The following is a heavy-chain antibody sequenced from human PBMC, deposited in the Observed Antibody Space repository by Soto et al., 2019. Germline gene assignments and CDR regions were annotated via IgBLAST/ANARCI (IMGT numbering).Heavy chain of an antibody. CDR2: ISGSGGST. D-gene: IGHD3-10*01. J-gene: IGHJ4*02. Sequence: LSCAASGFTFSSYAMSWVRQAPEKGLEWVSAISGSGGSTYYADSVKGRFTISRDNSKNTLYLQMNSLRAEDTAVYYCFRPSVRSDYWGQGTLVTVSS. CDR1: GFTFSSYA. CDR3: FRPSVRSDY. V-gene: IGHV3-23*01.